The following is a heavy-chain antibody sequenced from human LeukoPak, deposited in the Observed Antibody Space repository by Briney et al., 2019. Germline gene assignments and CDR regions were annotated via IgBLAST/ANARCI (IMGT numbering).Heavy chain of an antibody. V-gene: IGHV3-7*01. J-gene: IGHJ4*02. CDR2: IKPDGSEK. Sequence: PGGSLRLSCAASGFTLSSYWMSWVRQAPGKGLEWVANIKPDGSEKYYVDSVKGRFTISRDNAKNSLYLQMNSLRAEDTAVYYCAREAMASLDYWGQGTLVTVSS. CDR1: GFTLSSYW. D-gene: IGHD5-24*01. CDR3: AREAMASLDY.